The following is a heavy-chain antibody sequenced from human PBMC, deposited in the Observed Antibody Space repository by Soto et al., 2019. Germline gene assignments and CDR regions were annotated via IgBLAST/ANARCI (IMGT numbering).Heavy chain of an antibody. CDR2: IIPILGTA. J-gene: IGHJ2*01. CDR3: AGDDGTYSWCFDL. D-gene: IGHD1-26*01. V-gene: IGHV1-69*11. CDR1: GGTFSSYA. Sequence: QVQLVQSGAEVKKPASSVKVSCKASGGTFSSYAISWVRQAPGQGLEWMGGIIPILGTANYAQKCQGRVTSTADESTSTGYMGLSSLRSEDMAVYCCAGDDGTYSWCFDLWGRGTLVTVSS.